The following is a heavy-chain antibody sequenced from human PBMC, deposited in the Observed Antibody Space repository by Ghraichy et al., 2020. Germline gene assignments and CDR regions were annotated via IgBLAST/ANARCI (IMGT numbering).Heavy chain of an antibody. D-gene: IGHD3-22*01. V-gene: IGHV4-59*01. J-gene: IGHJ3*02. CDR3: ARSPPSNYYDSGGHYRTWATAFDM. CDR1: GGSINNYY. CDR2: VSSSGST. Sequence: SETLSLTCTVSGGSINNYYWSWIRQPPGKGLEWIAYVSSSGSTTSNPSLKSRAAMSVDTSKNLLSLSLSSVTAADTAIYYCARSPPSNYYDSGGHYRTWATAFDMWGLGTLVTVSS.